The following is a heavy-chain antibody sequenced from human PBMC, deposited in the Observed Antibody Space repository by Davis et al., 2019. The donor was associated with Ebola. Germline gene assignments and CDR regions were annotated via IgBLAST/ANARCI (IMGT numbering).Heavy chain of an antibody. CDR2: IIPFLGKP. CDR3: ASFGPVKLKPGIAAAGKTPQYYYYYGMDV. J-gene: IGHJ6*02. D-gene: IGHD6-13*01. V-gene: IGHV1-69*10. CDR1: GYAFTNYL. Sequence: SVKVSCKASGYAFTNYLVHWLRQAPGQGLDWMGRIIPFLGKPNHAQKLQGRVPNTAHKSPSTAYMELNSLRSEDTAVYYCASFGPVKLKPGIAAAGKTPQYYYYYGMDVWGQGTTVTVSS.